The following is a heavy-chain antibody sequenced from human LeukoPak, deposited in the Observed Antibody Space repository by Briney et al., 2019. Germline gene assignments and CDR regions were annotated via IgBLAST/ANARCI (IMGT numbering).Heavy chain of an antibody. Sequence: GGSLRLSCAASGFTFSDYYMTWIRQAPGKGLEWVSYISGVASDIHYADSVKGRFTISRDNAKNSVYLQMNSLRAGDTAVYYRARGGALGMDVWGQGTTVTVSS. CDR1: GFTFSDYY. CDR2: ISGVASDI. V-gene: IGHV3-11*01. CDR3: ARGGALGMDV. D-gene: IGHD1-26*01. J-gene: IGHJ6*02.